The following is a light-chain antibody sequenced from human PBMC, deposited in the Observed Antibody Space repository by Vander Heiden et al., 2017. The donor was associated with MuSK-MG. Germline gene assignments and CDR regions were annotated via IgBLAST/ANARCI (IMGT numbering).Light chain of an antibody. J-gene: IGKJ4*01. CDR2: DAS. CDR3: QRYANLGLT. CDR1: QDISNS. Sequence: DIQLTQSPSSLSASVGDRVTITCQASQDISNSLNWYQQKPGIAPKVLIYDASNLETGVPSRLSRSGSGTDFGLTMKSLQPEDVATYFSQRYANLGLTFGGGTKVEI. V-gene: IGKV1-33*01.